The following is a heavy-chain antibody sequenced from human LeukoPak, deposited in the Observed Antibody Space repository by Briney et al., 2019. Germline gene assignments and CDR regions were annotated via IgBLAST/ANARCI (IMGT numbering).Heavy chain of an antibody. V-gene: IGHV3-48*04. CDR3: ARESDKHHDFWSGYLALDY. Sequence: GGSLRLSCAASGFTFSSYSMNWVRQTPGKGLEWVSYISAITSTKYYADSVEGRFTISRDDASTSRILQMNSLRAEDTAVYYCARESDKHHDFWSGYLALDYWGQGTLVTVSS. J-gene: IGHJ4*02. CDR2: ISAITSTK. CDR1: GFTFSSYS. D-gene: IGHD3-3*01.